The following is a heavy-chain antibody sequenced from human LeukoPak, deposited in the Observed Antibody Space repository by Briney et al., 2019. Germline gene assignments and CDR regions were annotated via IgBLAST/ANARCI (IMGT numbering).Heavy chain of an antibody. CDR2: IYPSGTT. D-gene: IGHD6-19*01. CDR3: ARQELAVAGTFDY. V-gene: IGHV4-61*02. Sequence: SETLSLTCTVSGGSINSGTYYWSWIRQPAGKGLEWIGRIYPSGTTNYNPSLKSRVTISVDTSKNQFSLKLSSVTAADTAVYYCARQELAVAGTFDYWGQGTLVTVSS. J-gene: IGHJ4*02. CDR1: GGSINSGTYY.